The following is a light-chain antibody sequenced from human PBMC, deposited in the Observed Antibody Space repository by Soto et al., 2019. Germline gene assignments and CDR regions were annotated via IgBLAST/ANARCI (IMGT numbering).Light chain of an antibody. V-gene: IGKV3-15*01. CDR3: HQYNNWPQT. CDR2: GAS. Sequence: EMVMTQSPATLSVSPGERATLSCRASQSVSSNLACYQQKPGQAPRLLIYGASTRATGIPARFGGSGSGTEFTLTISSLQSEDFAVYYCHQYNNWPQTFGQGTKVDIK. CDR1: QSVSSN. J-gene: IGKJ1*01.